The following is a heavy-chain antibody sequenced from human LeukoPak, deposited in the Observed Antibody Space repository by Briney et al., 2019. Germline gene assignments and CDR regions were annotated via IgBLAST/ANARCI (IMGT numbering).Heavy chain of an antibody. J-gene: IGHJ4*02. D-gene: IGHD4-23*01. CDR1: GGSFSGYY. Sequence: SETLSLTCAVYGGSFSGYYWSWIRQPPGKGLEWIGEINHSGSTNYNPSLESRVTISVDTSKNQFSLKLSSVTAADTAVYYCARDLLNEGNHLDYWGQGTLVTVSS. V-gene: IGHV4-34*01. CDR2: INHSGST. CDR3: ARDLLNEGNHLDY.